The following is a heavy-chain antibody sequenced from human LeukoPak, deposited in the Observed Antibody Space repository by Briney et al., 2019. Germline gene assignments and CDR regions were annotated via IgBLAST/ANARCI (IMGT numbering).Heavy chain of an antibody. D-gene: IGHD6-13*01. CDR1: GFTFSSYA. J-gene: IGHJ4*02. CDR3: ARVGVDSRGSSWYLDY. V-gene: IGHV3-30*01. CDR2: ISYDGSNK. Sequence: PGGSLRLSCAASGFTFSSYAMHWVRQAPGKGLEWVAVISYDGSNKYYADSVKGRFTISRDNSKNTLYLQMNSLRAEGTAVYYCARVGVDSRGSSWYLDYWGQGTLVTVSS.